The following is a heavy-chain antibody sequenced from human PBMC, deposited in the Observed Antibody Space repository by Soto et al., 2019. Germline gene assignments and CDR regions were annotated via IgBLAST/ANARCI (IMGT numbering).Heavy chain of an antibody. J-gene: IGHJ4*02. CDR3: ARLYCGSSSCYYFDY. CDR2: IKEDGNEK. D-gene: IGHD2-2*01. CDR1: GFTFSSYG. V-gene: IGHV3-7*04. Sequence: GGSLRLSCAASGFTFSSYGMHWVRQTPGKGLEWVADIKEDGNEKFYVDSVKGRFTISRDNAKNSLYLQMNSLRGEDTAVYYCARLYCGSSSCYYFDYWGLGTLVTVSS.